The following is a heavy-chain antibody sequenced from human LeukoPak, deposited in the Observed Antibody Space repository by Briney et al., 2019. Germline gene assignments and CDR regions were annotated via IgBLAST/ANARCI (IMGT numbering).Heavy chain of an antibody. V-gene: IGHV3-30*02. CDR2: IRYDGSNK. D-gene: IGHD5-12*01. CDR1: GFTFSSYG. J-gene: IGHJ4*02. Sequence: GGSLRLSCAASGFTFSSYGMHWVRQAPGKGLEWVAFIRYDGSNKYYADSVKGRFTISRDNSKNTLYLQMNSLRAEDTAVYYCARGRAPVTTNNYFDYWGQGTLVTVSS. CDR3: ARGRAPVTTNNYFDY.